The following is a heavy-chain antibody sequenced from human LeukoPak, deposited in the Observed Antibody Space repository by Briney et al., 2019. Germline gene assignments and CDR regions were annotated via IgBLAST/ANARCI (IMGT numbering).Heavy chain of an antibody. CDR2: IIGSGGST. V-gene: IGHV3-23*01. J-gene: IGHJ4*02. Sequence: GSLRLSCAASGFTFSSYAMSWVRQAPGKGLEWVSAIIGSGGSTYYADSVKGRFTISRDNSKNTLYLQMNSLRAEDTAVYYCARDGYSPGYSSGWYTVSPYYFDYWGQGTLVTVSS. CDR3: ARDGYSPGYSSGWYTVSPYYFDY. D-gene: IGHD6-19*01. CDR1: GFTFSSYA.